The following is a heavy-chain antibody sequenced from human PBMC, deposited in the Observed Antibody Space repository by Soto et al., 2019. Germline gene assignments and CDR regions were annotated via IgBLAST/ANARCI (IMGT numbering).Heavy chain of an antibody. Sequence: QVQLVESGGGVVQPGRSLRLSCAASGFTFSSYGMHWVRQAPGKGLEWVAVISYDGSNKYYADSVKGRFTISRDNSKNTLYLQMNSLRAEDTAVYYCAKDSYYYGSSYYLDVWGKGTTVTVSS. V-gene: IGHV3-30*18. CDR3: AKDSYYYGSSYYLDV. CDR2: ISYDGSNK. J-gene: IGHJ6*03. D-gene: IGHD3-10*01. CDR1: GFTFSSYG.